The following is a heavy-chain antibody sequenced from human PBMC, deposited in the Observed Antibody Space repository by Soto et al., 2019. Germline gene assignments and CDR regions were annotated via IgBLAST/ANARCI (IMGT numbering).Heavy chain of an antibody. Sequence: GGSLRLSCAASGFNVSSNYMSWVRQAPGKGLEWLSVIYSGGSTYYAESVKGRFTISRDNSKNTLNLQMNALRVEDTAVYYCAKDLESYYDSGPCYFDYWGQGTLVTVSS. CDR3: AKDLESYYDSGPCYFDY. J-gene: IGHJ4*02. V-gene: IGHV3-53*01. CDR2: IYSGGST. D-gene: IGHD3-22*01. CDR1: GFNVSSNY.